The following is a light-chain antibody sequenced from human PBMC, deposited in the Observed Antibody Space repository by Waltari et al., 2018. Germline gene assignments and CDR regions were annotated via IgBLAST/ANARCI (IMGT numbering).Light chain of an antibody. V-gene: IGLV2-14*03. CDR1: SSDVGVYNF. CDR3: SSYTTSNTVV. Sequence: QSALTQPASVSGSPGQSITISCSGTSSDVGVYNFVSWYQQHPGEAPKLMIYDVTKRPSGVSTRFSGSKSGNTASLTISGLQAEDEADYYCSSYTTSNTVVFGGGTKLTVL. J-gene: IGLJ2*01. CDR2: DVT.